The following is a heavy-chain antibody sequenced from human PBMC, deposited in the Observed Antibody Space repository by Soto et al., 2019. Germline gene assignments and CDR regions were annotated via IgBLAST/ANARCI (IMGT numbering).Heavy chain of an antibody. V-gene: IGHV3-33*01. CDR3: ARDKGIAARQQYYFDY. Sequence: HPGGSLRLSCAASGFTFSSYGMHWVRQAPGKGLEWVAVIWYDGSNKYYADSVKGRFTISRDNSKNTLYPQMNSLRAEDTAVYYCARDKGIAARQQYYFDYWGQGTLVTVSS. J-gene: IGHJ4*02. D-gene: IGHD6-6*01. CDR1: GFTFSSYG. CDR2: IWYDGSNK.